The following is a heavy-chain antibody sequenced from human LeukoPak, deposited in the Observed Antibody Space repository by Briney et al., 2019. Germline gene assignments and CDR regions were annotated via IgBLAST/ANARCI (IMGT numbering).Heavy chain of an antibody. Sequence: GGSLRLSCAASGFTFSTYGIHWARQAPGKGLEWVAFIRYDGSKTHYADSVKGRFAIFRDNSKNTLYLQMNSLRTEDTAVYYCVRVSGFCTNGVCPSFDPWGQGTLVTVSS. CDR1: GFTFSTYG. V-gene: IGHV3-30*02. CDR3: VRVSGFCTNGVCPSFDP. D-gene: IGHD2-8*01. J-gene: IGHJ5*02. CDR2: IRYDGSKT.